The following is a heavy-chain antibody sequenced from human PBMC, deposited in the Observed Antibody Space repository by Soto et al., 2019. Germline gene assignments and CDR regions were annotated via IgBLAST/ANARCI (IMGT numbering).Heavy chain of an antibody. CDR2: IYYSGST. Sequence: QVQLQESGPGLVKPSQTLSLTCTVSGGSISSGGYYWSWIRQHPGKGLEWIGYIYYSGSTYYNPSLQSRVTISVDTSKNQFSLKLSSVTAADTAVYYCARVGFLELPLAGCIDYWGQGTLVTVSS. CDR3: ARVGFLELPLAGCIDY. J-gene: IGHJ4*02. CDR1: GGSISSGGYY. D-gene: IGHD1-7*01. V-gene: IGHV4-31*03.